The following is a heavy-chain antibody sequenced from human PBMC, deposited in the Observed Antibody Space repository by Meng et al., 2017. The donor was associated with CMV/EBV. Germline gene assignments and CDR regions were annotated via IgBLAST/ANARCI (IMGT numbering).Heavy chain of an antibody. J-gene: IGHJ3*02. CDR1: GFTFSSYA. V-gene: IGHV3-30-3*01. CDR3: ARERLLRWGGAFDI. CDR2: ITYDGSNK. Sequence: GGSLRLSCAASGFTFSSYAMHRVRQAPGKGLEWVAVITYDGSNKYYADSVKGRFTISRDNSKNTLYLQMNSLRAEDTAVYYCARERLLRWGGAFDIWGQGTMVTVSS. D-gene: IGHD2-21*01.